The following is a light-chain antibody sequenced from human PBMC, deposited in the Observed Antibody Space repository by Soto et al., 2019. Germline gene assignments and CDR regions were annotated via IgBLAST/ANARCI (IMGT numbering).Light chain of an antibody. CDR1: QNIRSNY. Sequence: EIVLTQSPGTLSLSPGQRATLSCRASQNIRSNYVAWYQQKPGQAPRLLIFVSSTTATGIPDRFSASGSGTDFSLTISRLEPEDFAVYYCQQYGYEPLTFGGGTTVEI. V-gene: IGKV3-20*01. J-gene: IGKJ4*01. CDR3: QQYGYEPLT. CDR2: VSS.